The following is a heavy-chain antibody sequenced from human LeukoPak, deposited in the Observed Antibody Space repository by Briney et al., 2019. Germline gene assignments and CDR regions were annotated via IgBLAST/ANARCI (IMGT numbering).Heavy chain of an antibody. CDR2: IFHTGST. CDR1: GYSISAGYY. CDR3: AGGPAYLDSVPNS. D-gene: IGHD3-22*01. J-gene: IGHJ4*02. V-gene: IGHV4-38-2*02. Sequence: SETLSLTCTVSGYSISAGYYWGWIRQPPGKGLEWIGSIFHTGSTYLNPSLKSRVTISIDTSKNQFSLKVSSVTAADTGVYYCAGGPAYLDSVPNSWGQGTLVTVSS.